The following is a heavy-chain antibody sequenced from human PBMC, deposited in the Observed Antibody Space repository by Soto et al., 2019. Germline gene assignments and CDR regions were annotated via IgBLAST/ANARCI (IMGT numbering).Heavy chain of an antibody. Sequence: GGSLRLSCAASGFTFSNAWMNWVRQAPGKGLEWVGRIKSKTDGGTTDYAAPVKGRFTISRDDSKNTLYLQMNSLKTEDTAVYYCTTDDYSNYQLNHYGMDVWGQGTTVTVSS. CDR3: TTDDYSNYQLNHYGMDV. CDR1: GFTFSNAW. CDR2: IKSKTDGGTT. J-gene: IGHJ6*02. D-gene: IGHD4-4*01. V-gene: IGHV3-15*07.